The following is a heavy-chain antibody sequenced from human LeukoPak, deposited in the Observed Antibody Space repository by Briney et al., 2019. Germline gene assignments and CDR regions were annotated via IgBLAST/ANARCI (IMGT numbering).Heavy chain of an antibody. J-gene: IGHJ6*02. CDR3: ARNSITIFGVVHHEPRGGMDV. V-gene: IGHV4-31*02. D-gene: IGHD3-3*01. Sequence: LRLSCAASGFTFSDYYMSWIRQHPGKGLEWIGYIYYSGSTYYNPSLKSRVTISVDTSKNQFSLKLSSVTAADTAVYYCARNSITIFGVVHHEPRGGMDVWGQGTTVTVSS. CDR1: GFTFSDYY. CDR2: IYYSGST.